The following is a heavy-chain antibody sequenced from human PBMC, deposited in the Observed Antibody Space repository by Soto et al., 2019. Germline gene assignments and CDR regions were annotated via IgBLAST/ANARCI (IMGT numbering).Heavy chain of an antibody. CDR3: ARRRRFCSGWYDQFDY. CDR2: IYYTGST. D-gene: IGHD6-19*01. CDR1: AGSISSYY. J-gene: IGHJ4*02. Sequence: SETLSLTCTVSAGSISSYYWSWIRRPPGKGLEWIGYIYYTGSTTYNPSLKSRVIISVDTSKNQFSLKLNSVTAADTAVYYCARRRRFCSGWYDQFDYWGQGTLVTVST. V-gene: IGHV4-59*01.